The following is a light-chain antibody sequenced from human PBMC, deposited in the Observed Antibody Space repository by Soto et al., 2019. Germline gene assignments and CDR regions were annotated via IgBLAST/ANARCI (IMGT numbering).Light chain of an antibody. Sequence: EIVLTQPPGTLSLSPGERATLSCRASQSVSSSYLAWCQQKPGQAPRLLIYGTSSRATAIPDRFSGSGSGTDFTLTISRLEPEDFAVYYCQQYGSSSWTFGQGTKVDIK. V-gene: IGKV3-20*01. CDR1: QSVSSSY. CDR2: GTS. CDR3: QQYGSSSWT. J-gene: IGKJ1*01.